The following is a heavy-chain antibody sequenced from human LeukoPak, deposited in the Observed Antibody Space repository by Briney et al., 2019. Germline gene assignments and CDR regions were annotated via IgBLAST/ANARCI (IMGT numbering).Heavy chain of an antibody. D-gene: IGHD5-18*01. J-gene: IGHJ3*02. CDR2: IRSDGSNK. V-gene: IGHV3-30*02. Sequence: PGGSLRLSCAASGFTFSSYDMHWVRQAPGKGLEWVAFIRSDGSNKYYADSVKGRFTVSRDNAKNSLYLQMNSLRAEDTAVYYCARVYGYSYGYAPRAFDIWGQGTMVTVSS. CDR3: ARVYGYSYGYAPRAFDI. CDR1: GFTFSSYD.